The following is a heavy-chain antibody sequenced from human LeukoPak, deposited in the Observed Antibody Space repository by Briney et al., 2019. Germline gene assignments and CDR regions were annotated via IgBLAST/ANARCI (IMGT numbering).Heavy chain of an antibody. J-gene: IGHJ4*02. Sequence: ASVKVSCKASGYTFTSYGISWVRQAPGQGLEWMGWISAYNGNTSYAQKLQGRVTMTTDTSTSTAYMELRSLRSDDTAVYYCARVVLDYYDSSGYQGAVDYWGQGTLVTVSS. CDR2: ISAYNGNT. CDR3: ARVVLDYYDSSGYQGAVDY. V-gene: IGHV1-18*01. CDR1: GYTFTSYG. D-gene: IGHD3-22*01.